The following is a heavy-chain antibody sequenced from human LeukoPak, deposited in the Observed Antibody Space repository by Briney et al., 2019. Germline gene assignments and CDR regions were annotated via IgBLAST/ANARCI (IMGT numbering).Heavy chain of an antibody. CDR2: IYYSGST. CDR3: ASTPWGRFDA. V-gene: IGHV4-59*01. J-gene: IGHJ5*02. D-gene: IGHD7-27*01. CDR1: GDSISSYY. Sequence: SETLSLTCTVSGDSISSYYWSWIRQPPGKGLEWIGYIYYSGSTNYNPSLKSRVTISVDTSKNQFSLKLNSVTAADTAVYYCASTPWGRFDAWGQGTLVTVSS.